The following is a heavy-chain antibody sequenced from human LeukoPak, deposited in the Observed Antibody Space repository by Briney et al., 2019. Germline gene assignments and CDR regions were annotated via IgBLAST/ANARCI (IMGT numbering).Heavy chain of an antibody. J-gene: IGHJ4*02. CDR1: GGSMTAHH. CDR3: TTIKRGNIFGYFDF. CDR2: VFDSGRT. V-gene: IGHV4-59*11. Sequence: SETLSLTCTVSGGSMTAHHWNWLRQTPGKGLEWIGYVFDSGRTKENPSLKSRVTLSADTSKNQLSLRLSSVTAADTAVYYCTTIKRGNIFGYFDFWGQGILDTVSS. D-gene: IGHD5-18*01.